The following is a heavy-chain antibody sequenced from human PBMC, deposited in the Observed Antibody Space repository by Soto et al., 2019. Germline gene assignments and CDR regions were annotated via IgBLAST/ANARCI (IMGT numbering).Heavy chain of an antibody. CDR1: GGSFSGYY. J-gene: IGHJ4*02. V-gene: IGHV4-34*01. CDR2: INHSGST. Sequence: SETLSLTCAVYGGSFSGYYWSWIRQPPGKGLEWIGEINHSGSTNYNPSLKSRVTISVDTSKNQFSLKLSSVTAADTAVYYCARGRGSNYGYYPPDYWGQGTLVTVSS. D-gene: IGHD4-4*01. CDR3: ARGRGSNYGYYPPDY.